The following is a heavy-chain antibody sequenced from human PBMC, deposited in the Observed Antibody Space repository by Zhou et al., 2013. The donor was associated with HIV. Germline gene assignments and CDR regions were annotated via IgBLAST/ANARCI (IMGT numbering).Heavy chain of an antibody. V-gene: IGHV1-69-2*01. CDR1: GYTFTAYY. Sequence: EVQLVQSGAEVTKPGTTMKISCKPSGYTFTAYYIHWVQQAPGKGLEWMGLVDPENGETFYAEKFQGRVTLTADTSTDTAYMELSSLRSEDTAVYYCATMATIFSLSNWGQGTLVTVSS. CDR3: ATMATIFSLSN. J-gene: IGHJ4*02. CDR2: VDPENGET. D-gene: IGHD5-12*01.